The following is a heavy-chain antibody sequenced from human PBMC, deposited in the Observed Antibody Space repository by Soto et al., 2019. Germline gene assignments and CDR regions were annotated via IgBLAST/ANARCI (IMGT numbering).Heavy chain of an antibody. D-gene: IGHD1-7*01. CDR3: VRRVSGNYDY. J-gene: IGHJ4*02. V-gene: IGHV3-64*01. CDR1: GFTFSSYD. Sequence: EVQLAESGGGMVQPGGSLRLSCVASGFTFSSYDMHWVRQAPGKGLEYVSSISSNGGTTYYGNSVKGRFTISRDNSKNTLDLQKCSLRAEDMAVYYCVRRVSGNYDYWGQGTLVTVSS. CDR2: ISSNGGTT.